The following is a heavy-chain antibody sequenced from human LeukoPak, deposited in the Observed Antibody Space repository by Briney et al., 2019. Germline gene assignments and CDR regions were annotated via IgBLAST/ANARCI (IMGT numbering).Heavy chain of an antibody. Sequence: PGGSLRLSCAASGFTFDDYGLSWVRHAPGKGLEWVSGINWNGGSTGYADSVKGRFTISRDNAKNSLYLQMNSLRAEDTAVYYCARAYSTYHMDVWGKGTTVTVSS. CDR2: INWNGGST. V-gene: IGHV3-20*04. CDR3: ARAYSTYHMDV. CDR1: GFTFDDYG. J-gene: IGHJ6*03. D-gene: IGHD4-11*01.